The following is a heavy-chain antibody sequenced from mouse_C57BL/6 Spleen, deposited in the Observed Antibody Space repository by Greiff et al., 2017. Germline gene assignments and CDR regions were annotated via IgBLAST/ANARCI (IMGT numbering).Heavy chain of an antibody. J-gene: IGHJ3*01. CDR3: ARRGYDGSFAY. V-gene: IGHV1-53*01. Sequence: VQLQESGTELVKPGASVKLSCKASGYTFTSYWMHWVKQRPGQGLEWIGNINPGNGGTNYNEKFKSKATLTVDKSSSTAYMQLSSMTSEDYAVYYCARRGYDGSFAYWGQGTLVTVSA. CDR2: INPGNGGT. D-gene: IGHD2-14*01. CDR1: GYTFTSYW.